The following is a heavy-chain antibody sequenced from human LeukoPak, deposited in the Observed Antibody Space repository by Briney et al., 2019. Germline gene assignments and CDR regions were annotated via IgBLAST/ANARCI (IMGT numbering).Heavy chain of an antibody. J-gene: IGHJ6*02. CDR1: GGTFSSYA. CDR3: ARDPALPYSSGWYIDYYGMDV. CDR2: MITIFGTA. D-gene: IGHD6-19*01. Sequence: SVKVSCKASGGTFSSYAISWVRQAPGQGLDLMGGMITIFGTANYAQKFQGRVTVTADESTSTAYMELSSLRSEDTAVYYCARDPALPYSSGWYIDYYGMDVWGQGTTVTVSS. V-gene: IGHV1-69*13.